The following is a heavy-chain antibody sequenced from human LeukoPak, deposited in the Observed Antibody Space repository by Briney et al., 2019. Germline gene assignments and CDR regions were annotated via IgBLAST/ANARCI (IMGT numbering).Heavy chain of an antibody. D-gene: IGHD2-2*01. Sequence: GGSLRLSCAASGFTFSSYGMHWVRQAPGKGLEWVAVISYDGSNKYYADSVKGRFTISRDNSKNTLYLQMNSLRAEDTAVYYCAKDPAAMGAFYYGMDVWGQGTTDTVSS. V-gene: IGHV3-30*18. CDR1: GFTFSSYG. CDR3: AKDPAAMGAFYYGMDV. J-gene: IGHJ6*02. CDR2: ISYDGSNK.